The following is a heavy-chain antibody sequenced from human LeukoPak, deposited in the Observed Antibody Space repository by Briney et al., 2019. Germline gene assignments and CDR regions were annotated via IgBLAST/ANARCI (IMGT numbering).Heavy chain of an antibody. D-gene: IGHD3-22*01. CDR3: TTDGADSSGYCGY. J-gene: IGHJ4*02. CDR2: IKSKTDGGTT. V-gene: IGHV3-15*01. CDR1: GFTFSIYA. Sequence: PGRSLRLSCAASGFTFSIYAMSWVRQAPGKGLEWVGRIKSKTDGGTTDYAAPVKGRFTISRDDSKNTLYLQMNSLKTEDTAVYYCTTDGADSSGYCGYWGQGTLVTVSP.